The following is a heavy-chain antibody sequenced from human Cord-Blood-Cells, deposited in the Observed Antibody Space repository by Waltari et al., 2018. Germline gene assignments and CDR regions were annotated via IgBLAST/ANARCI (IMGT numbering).Heavy chain of an antibody. CDR3: AKDSPPYYYGSGSYLDY. Sequence: QVQLVESGGGVVQPGRSRSLPCAAPGFTFSSSGMPWARRAPGRGLEWVAVISYDGSNKYYADSVKGRFTISRDNSKNTLYLQMNSLRAEDTAVYYCAKDSPPYYYGSGSYLDYWGQGTLVTVSS. D-gene: IGHD3-10*01. J-gene: IGHJ4*02. CDR1: GFTFSSSG. V-gene: IGHV3-30*18. CDR2: ISYDGSNK.